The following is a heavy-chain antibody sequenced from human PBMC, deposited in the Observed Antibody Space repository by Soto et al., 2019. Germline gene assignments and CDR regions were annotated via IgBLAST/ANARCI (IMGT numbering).Heavy chain of an antibody. CDR3: ATYDSSRYYYYYYGMDV. CDR1: GGTFSSYA. CDR2: IIPIFGTA. D-gene: IGHD3-22*01. Sequence: SVKVSCKASGGTFSSYAISWVRQAPGQGLEWMGGIIPIFGTANYAQKFQGRVTITADKSTSTAYMELSSLRSEDTAVYYCATYDSSRYYYYYYGMDVWGQGTTVTVSS. J-gene: IGHJ6*02. V-gene: IGHV1-69*06.